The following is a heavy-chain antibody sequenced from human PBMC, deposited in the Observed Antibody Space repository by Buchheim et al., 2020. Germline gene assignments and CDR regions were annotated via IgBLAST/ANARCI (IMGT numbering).Heavy chain of an antibody. CDR1: GFTFSSSA. V-gene: IGHV3-23*01. CDR3: AKGQGAYSGSYAS. Sequence: EVQLLESGGALVQPGGSLRLSCAASGFTFSSSAMTWVRQAPGRGLEWVSAITGSGDKRYYADSMRGRFTISRDNSKTTLFLQMDSLRAEDTAVYYCAKGQGAYSGSYASWGQGTL. D-gene: IGHD1-26*01. CDR2: ITGSGDKR. J-gene: IGHJ5*02.